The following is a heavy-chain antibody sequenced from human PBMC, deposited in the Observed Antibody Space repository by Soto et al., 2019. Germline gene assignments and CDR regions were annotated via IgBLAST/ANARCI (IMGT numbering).Heavy chain of an antibody. Sequence: SETLSLTCTVSGGSISSSSYYWGWIRQPPGKGLEWIGSIYYSGSTYYNPSLKSRVTISVDTSKNQFSLKLSSVTAADTAVYYCATVVVVAATVEGMDVWGQGTTVTVSS. CDR1: GGSISSSSYY. D-gene: IGHD2-15*01. CDR2: IYYSGST. CDR3: ATVVVVAATVEGMDV. V-gene: IGHV4-39*01. J-gene: IGHJ6*02.